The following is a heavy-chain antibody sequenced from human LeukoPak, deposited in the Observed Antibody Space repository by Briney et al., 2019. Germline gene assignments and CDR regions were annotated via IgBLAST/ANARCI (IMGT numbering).Heavy chain of an antibody. D-gene: IGHD3-3*02. V-gene: IGHV3-33*01. CDR3: ARSLTISGVPMIDY. Sequence: GGSLRLSCVASGFTFSIHGMHWVRQAPGKGLEWVANIWYDGNNKYYADSVKGRFAISRDNSKNALYLQMSSLRADDTALYYCARSLTISGVPMIDYWGQGTLVTVSS. J-gene: IGHJ4*02. CDR1: GFTFSIHG. CDR2: IWYDGNNK.